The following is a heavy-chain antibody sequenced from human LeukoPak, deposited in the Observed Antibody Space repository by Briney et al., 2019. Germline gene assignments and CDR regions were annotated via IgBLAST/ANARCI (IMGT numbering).Heavy chain of an antibody. V-gene: IGHV3-23*01. Sequence: PGGSLRLSCAASGFTFSSYAMNWVRQAPGKGLEWVSVISGSGGSTYYADSVKGRFTISRDNSKNTLYLQMNSLRAEDTAVYYCTITYGDYVLGGAFDIWGQGTMVTVSS. CDR3: TITYGDYVLGGAFDI. CDR2: ISGSGGST. D-gene: IGHD4-17*01. J-gene: IGHJ3*02. CDR1: GFTFSSYA.